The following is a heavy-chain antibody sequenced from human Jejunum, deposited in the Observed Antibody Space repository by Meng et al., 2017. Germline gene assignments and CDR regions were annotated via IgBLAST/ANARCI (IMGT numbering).Heavy chain of an antibody. D-gene: IGHD3-10*01. CDR3: ARDMNTIVRGIHYYYGLDV. V-gene: IGHV4-59*01. Sequence: SETLSLTCNVSGGSITTYYWSWIRQPPGKGLEWIGHIYYNGSTKYNPSLKSRITILVDRSKNQFSLKVTSVSAADTAMYYCARDMNTIVRGIHYYYGLDVWGQGTTVTVSS. CDR1: GGSITTYY. J-gene: IGHJ6*02. CDR2: IYYNGST.